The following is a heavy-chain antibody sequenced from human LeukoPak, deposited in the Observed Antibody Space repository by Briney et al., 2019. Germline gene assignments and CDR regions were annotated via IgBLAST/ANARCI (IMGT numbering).Heavy chain of an antibody. CDR3: AKKSAVAGMIDY. CDR2: ISGSGGST. Sequence: GGSLRLSCAASGFTFSSYAMSWVRPAPGKGLEWVSAISGSGGSTYYADSVKGRFTISRDNSKSALYLQMNSLRAEDTAVYYCAKKSAVAGMIDYWGQGTLVTVSS. CDR1: GFTFSSYA. D-gene: IGHD6-19*01. J-gene: IGHJ4*02. V-gene: IGHV3-23*01.